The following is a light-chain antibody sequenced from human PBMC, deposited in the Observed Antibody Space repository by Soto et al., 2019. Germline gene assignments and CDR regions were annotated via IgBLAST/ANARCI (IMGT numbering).Light chain of an antibody. Sequence: VMWMTQSPSLLSASTGYRVTISCRVSQGISSYLAWYQQKPGKAPELLIYAASTLQSGVPSRFSGSGSGTDFTLTISCLQYEDFATYYCQQYYSFPQTFGQGTKVDIK. CDR3: QQYYSFPQT. CDR1: QGISSY. J-gene: IGKJ1*01. CDR2: AAS. V-gene: IGKV1D-8*01.